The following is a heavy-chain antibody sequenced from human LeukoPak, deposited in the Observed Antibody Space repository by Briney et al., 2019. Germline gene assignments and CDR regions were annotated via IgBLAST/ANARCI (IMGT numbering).Heavy chain of an antibody. Sequence: GASVKVSCKVSGYTFTDYYMHWVRQAPGQGLEWMGIINPSGGSTSYAQKFQGRVTITADESTSTAYMELSSLRSEDTTVYYCARENYDSSGTDYWGQGTLVTVSS. CDR2: INPSGGST. V-gene: IGHV1-46*01. J-gene: IGHJ4*02. D-gene: IGHD3-22*01. CDR1: GYTFTDYY. CDR3: ARENYDSSGTDY.